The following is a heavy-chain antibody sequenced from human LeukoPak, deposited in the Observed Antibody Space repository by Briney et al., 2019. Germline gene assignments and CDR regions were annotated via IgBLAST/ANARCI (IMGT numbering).Heavy chain of an antibody. D-gene: IGHD1-1*01. Sequence: GGCLRLSCAAPGFTFSSYGMHWVRQAPGKGLEWVAVMSYNGQITYYAYSVKGRFTISRDNSQNMLYLQMNSLRVDDTSVYYCAKVQLERRELLPNFDSWGQGTLVTVSS. CDR1: GFTFSSYG. V-gene: IGHV3-30*18. CDR3: AKVQLERRELLPNFDS. J-gene: IGHJ4*02. CDR2: MSYNGQIT.